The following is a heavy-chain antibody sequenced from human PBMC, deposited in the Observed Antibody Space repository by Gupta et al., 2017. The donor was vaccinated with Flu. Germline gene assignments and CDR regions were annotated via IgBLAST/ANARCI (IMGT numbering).Heavy chain of an antibody. CDR1: GFTFSSYS. Sequence: EVQLVESGGGLVKPGGSLRLSCAASGFTFSSYSMNWVRQAPGKGLEWVSSISSSSSYIYYADSVKGRFTISRDNAKNSLYLQMNSLRAEDTAVYYCAREGGSLVGYYYGMDVWGQGTTVTVSS. CDR3: AREGGSLVGYYYGMDV. J-gene: IGHJ6*02. V-gene: IGHV3-21*01. CDR2: ISSSSSYI. D-gene: IGHD2-15*01.